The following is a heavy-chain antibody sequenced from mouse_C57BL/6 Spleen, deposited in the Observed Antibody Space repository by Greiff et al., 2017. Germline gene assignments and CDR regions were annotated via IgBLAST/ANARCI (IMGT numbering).Heavy chain of an antibody. CDR3: APYYCGSIYVWFAY. D-gene: IGHD1-1*01. V-gene: IGHV1-26*01. CDR2: INPNNGGT. J-gene: IGHJ3*01. CDR1: GYTFNDYY. Sequence: EVQLQQSGPELVKPGASVKISCKASGYTFNDYYMNWVKQSHGKSLEWIGDINPNNGGTSYNQKFKGKATMTVDKSSSTAYMELLSLTSEDSAVYYCAPYYCGSIYVWFAYWGQGTLVTVSA.